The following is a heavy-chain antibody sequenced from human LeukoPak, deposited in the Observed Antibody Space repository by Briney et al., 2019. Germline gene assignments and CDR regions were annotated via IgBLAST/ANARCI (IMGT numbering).Heavy chain of an antibody. J-gene: IGHJ3*02. D-gene: IGHD3-10*01. CDR3: AREGELWFGELFGAFDI. Sequence: GASVKVSCKASGYTFTSYAMHWVRQASGQRLEWMGWINAGNGNTKYSQKFQGRVTITRDTSASTAYMELSSLRSEDTAVYYCAREGELWFGELFGAFDIWGQGTMVTVSS. V-gene: IGHV1-3*01. CDR1: GYTFTSYA. CDR2: INAGNGNT.